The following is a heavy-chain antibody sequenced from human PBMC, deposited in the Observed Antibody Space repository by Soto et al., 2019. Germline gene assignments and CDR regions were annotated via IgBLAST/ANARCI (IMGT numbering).Heavy chain of an antibody. CDR3: ARLRLWGSGSYPLDY. Sequence: QVQLQQWGAGLLKPSETLSLTCAVYGGSFSGYYWSWIRQPPGKGLEWIGEINHSGSTNYNPSLKSRVTISVDTSKNQFSLKLSSVTAADTAVYYCARLRLWGSGSYPLDYWGQGTLVTVSS. CDR1: GGSFSGYY. V-gene: IGHV4-34*01. D-gene: IGHD3-10*01. J-gene: IGHJ4*02. CDR2: INHSGST.